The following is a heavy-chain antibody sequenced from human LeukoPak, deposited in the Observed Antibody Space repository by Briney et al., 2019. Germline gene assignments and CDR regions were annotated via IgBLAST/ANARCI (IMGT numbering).Heavy chain of an antibody. J-gene: IGHJ3*02. V-gene: IGHV3-23*01. Sequence: GGSLRLSCATSGFTFGSYAMTWVRQAPGKGLEWVSGITGVGSTPYYADSVKGRFTISRDNSKNTLYLQMNSLRAEDTAVYYCARTYGSGSYYKGHHAFDIWGQGTMVTVSS. D-gene: IGHD3-10*01. CDR3: ARTYGSGSYYKGHHAFDI. CDR2: ITGVGSTP. CDR1: GFTFGSYA.